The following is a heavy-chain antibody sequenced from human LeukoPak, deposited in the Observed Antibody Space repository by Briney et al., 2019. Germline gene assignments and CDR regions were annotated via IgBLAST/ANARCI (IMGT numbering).Heavy chain of an antibody. D-gene: IGHD3-3*01. J-gene: IGHJ2*01. CDR3: ARDHDFYRPRWYFDL. V-gene: IGHV3-11*01. Sequence: PGGSLRLSCAASGFSFSDHYMNWIRQTPGKGLEYFAYISPSGHDISYADSVKGRFTISRDNAKNSLYLQMNSLRAEDTAVYYCARDHDFYRPRWYFDLWGRGTLVTVSS. CDR2: ISPSGHDI. CDR1: GFSFSDHY.